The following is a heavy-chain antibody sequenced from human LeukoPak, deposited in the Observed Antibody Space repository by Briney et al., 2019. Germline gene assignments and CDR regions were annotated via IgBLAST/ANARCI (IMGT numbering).Heavy chain of an antibody. CDR3: AREAGDNTYNV. Sequence: GASVKVSCKASGYTFTDFYMRWVRQAPGQGLEWLGWMNPKTGETRYGQNFQGRVTMTRDTSITTAYMELSSLRSDDTAVYYCAREAGDNTYNVWGQGTMVTVS. CDR1: GYTFTDFY. CDR2: MNPKTGET. V-gene: IGHV1-2*02. J-gene: IGHJ3*01. D-gene: IGHD3-16*01.